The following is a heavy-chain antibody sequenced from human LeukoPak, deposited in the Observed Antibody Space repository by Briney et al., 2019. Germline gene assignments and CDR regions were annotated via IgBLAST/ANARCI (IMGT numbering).Heavy chain of an antibody. V-gene: IGHV4-38-2*01. D-gene: IGHD3-9*01. J-gene: IGHJ4*02. CDR3: ARLVTDILTGYYPLFDY. CDR1: GYSISSGYY. CDR2: IYHSGST. Sequence: SETLSLTXAVSGYSISSGYYWGWIRQPPGKGLEWIGSIYHSGSTYYNPSLKSRVTISVDTSKNQFSLKLSSVTAADTAVYYCARLVTDILTGYYPLFDYWGPGTLVTVSS.